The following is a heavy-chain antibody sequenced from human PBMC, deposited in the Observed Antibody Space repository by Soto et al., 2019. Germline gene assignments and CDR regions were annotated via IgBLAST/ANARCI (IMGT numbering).Heavy chain of an antibody. J-gene: IGHJ4*02. CDR1: GFTFSSYG. Sequence: GSLRLSCAACGFTFSSYGVHCVLQAPGKGLEWVTLMSHDGSKTVYADSVKGRFTISRDNSRNTLYLQMNSLKDEDTAVYYCASGQCGTNCYIFEYWGQGTLVTVSS. CDR2: MSHDGSKT. CDR3: ASGQCGTNCYIFEY. V-gene: IGHV3-30*03. D-gene: IGHD2-8*01.